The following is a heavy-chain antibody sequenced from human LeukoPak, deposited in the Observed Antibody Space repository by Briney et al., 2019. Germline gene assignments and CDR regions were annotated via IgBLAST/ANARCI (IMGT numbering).Heavy chain of an antibody. CDR2: ITSNSGII. CDR3: AGPYDSSGYYYGY. J-gene: IGHJ4*02. Sequence: PGGSLRLSCEASGFTFSSYGMNWVRQAPGKGLEWISYITSNSGIIHYADSVKGRFTISRDNAKSSLYLQMNSLTAEDTAVYYCAGPYDSSGYYYGYWGQGTLVTVSS. D-gene: IGHD3-22*01. CDR1: GFTFSSYG. V-gene: IGHV3-48*01.